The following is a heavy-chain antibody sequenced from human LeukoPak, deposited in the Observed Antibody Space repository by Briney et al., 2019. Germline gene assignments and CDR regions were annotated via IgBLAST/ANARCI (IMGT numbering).Heavy chain of an antibody. Sequence: PGGSLRLSCAASGFTFSYHAVSWVRQAPGKGVEWVSSISGSGGSTYYADSVKGRFTISRDNSKNTLYLQMNSLRAEDTAVFYCAKAQTGSYKSPVDCWGQGTLVTVSS. CDR2: ISGSGGST. V-gene: IGHV3-23*01. J-gene: IGHJ4*02. CDR3: AKAQTGSYKSPVDC. D-gene: IGHD1-26*01. CDR1: GFTFSYHA.